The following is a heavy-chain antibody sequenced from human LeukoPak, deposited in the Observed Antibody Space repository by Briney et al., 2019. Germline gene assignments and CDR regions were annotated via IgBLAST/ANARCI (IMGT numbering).Heavy chain of an antibody. Sequence: GGSLRLSCAASGFTFSSYEMNWVRQAPGKGLEWVSYISSSGSTIYYADSVKGRFTISRDNAKNSLYLQMNSLRAEDTAVYYCARFEWSISSGWLFDYWGQGTLVTVSS. D-gene: IGHD6-19*01. V-gene: IGHV3-48*03. J-gene: IGHJ4*02. CDR1: GFTFSSYE. CDR2: ISSSGSTI. CDR3: ARFEWSISSGWLFDY.